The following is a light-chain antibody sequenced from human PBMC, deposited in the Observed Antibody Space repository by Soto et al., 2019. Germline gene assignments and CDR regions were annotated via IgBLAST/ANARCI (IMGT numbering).Light chain of an antibody. J-gene: IGLJ1*01. V-gene: IGLV2-14*03. CDR1: SRDVGAYDY. Sequence: QSVLTQPASVSGSPGQSITISCTGTSRDVGAYDYVSWYLQYPDKAPQLLIYYVDHRPSGVSSRFSGPKSGNTASLTISGLQAEDEGDYYCCSYADGSIYSFGTGTKVTVL. CDR3: CSYADGSIYS. CDR2: YVD.